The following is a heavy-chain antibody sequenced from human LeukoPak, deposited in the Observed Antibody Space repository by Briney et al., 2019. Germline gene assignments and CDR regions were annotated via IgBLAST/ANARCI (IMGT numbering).Heavy chain of an antibody. CDR3: ARHRCPSS. V-gene: IGHV3-7*03. CDR2: INEDGSET. J-gene: IGHJ3*01. D-gene: IGHD6-13*01. Sequence: GGSLRLSCAASGFTFNLSAMSWVRQAPGKGLEWVANINEDGSETHYVDSVKGRFTISRDNAKNSLYLQMNSLRAEDTAIYYCARHRCPSSWGPGTVVTVSS. CDR1: GFTFNLSA.